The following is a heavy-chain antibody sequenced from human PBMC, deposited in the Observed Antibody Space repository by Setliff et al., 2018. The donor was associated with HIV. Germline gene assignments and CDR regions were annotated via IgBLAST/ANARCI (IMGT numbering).Heavy chain of an antibody. CDR1: GDSLSNYY. Sequence: PSETLSLTCAVSGDSLSNYYWSWIRQPPGKGLEWIGYVHSTGSTNYNPSLKSRVAISVDTSKNQFSLKLRSVTATDTAVYYCAKVLGVIMAFDIWGPGAPVTVSS. J-gene: IGHJ3*02. CDR3: AKVLGVIMAFDI. V-gene: IGHV4-4*09. CDR2: VHSTGST.